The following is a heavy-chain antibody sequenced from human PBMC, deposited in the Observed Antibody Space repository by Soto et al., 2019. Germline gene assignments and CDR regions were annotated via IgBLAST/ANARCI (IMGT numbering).Heavy chain of an antibody. Sequence: QVQLVQSGAEVKKPGASVKVSCKASGYTFTSYGISWVRQAPGQGLEWMGWISAYNGNTNYAQKLQDRVTMTTDTSTSTAYMELRSLRSDDTAVYYCARADEDYDSSGYFDYWGQGTLVTVSS. CDR2: ISAYNGNT. D-gene: IGHD3-22*01. J-gene: IGHJ4*02. CDR1: GYTFTSYG. V-gene: IGHV1-18*01. CDR3: ARADEDYDSSGYFDY.